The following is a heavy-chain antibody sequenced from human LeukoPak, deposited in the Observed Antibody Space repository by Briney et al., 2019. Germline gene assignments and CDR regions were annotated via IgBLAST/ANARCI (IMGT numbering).Heavy chain of an antibody. D-gene: IGHD3-10*01. J-gene: IGHJ4*02. CDR3: AKSLSLTVRGVPLADY. CDR2: ISGSGGST. V-gene: IGHV3-23*01. Sequence: GGSLRLSCAASGFTFSSYAMSWVRQAPGKGLEWVSAISGSGGSTYYADSVKGRFTISRDNSKNTLYLQMNSLRAEDTAVYYCAKSLSLTVRGVPLADYWGQGTLVTVSS. CDR1: GFTFSSYA.